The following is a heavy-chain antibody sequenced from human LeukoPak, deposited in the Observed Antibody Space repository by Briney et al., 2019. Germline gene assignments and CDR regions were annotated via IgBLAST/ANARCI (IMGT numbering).Heavy chain of an antibody. CDR2: NNPNSGRT. Sequence: ASVKVSCKASGYTFTGYYMHWVRQAPGQGLEWMGWNNPNSGRTNYAQKFQGWVTMTRDTSISTAYMELSRLRSDNTAVYYCARSVRGSGYSYYYGMDVWGQGTTVTVS. D-gene: IGHD5-12*01. CDR1: GYTFTGYY. J-gene: IGHJ6*02. V-gene: IGHV1-2*04. CDR3: ARSVRGSGYSYYYGMDV.